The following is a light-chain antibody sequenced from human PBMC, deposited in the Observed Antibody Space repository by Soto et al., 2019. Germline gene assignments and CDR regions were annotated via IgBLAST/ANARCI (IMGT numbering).Light chain of an antibody. CDR3: QQRSNWPRSIT. V-gene: IGKV3-11*01. J-gene: IGKJ5*01. CDR1: QSVSIY. CDR2: DAS. Sequence: VLTQSPATLSLSPGERATLSCRASQSVSIYLAWYQQKPGQAPRLLIYDASNRATGIPAKFSGSGSGTDFTLTISSLEPEDFAVYYCQQRSNWPRSITFGQGTRLEIK.